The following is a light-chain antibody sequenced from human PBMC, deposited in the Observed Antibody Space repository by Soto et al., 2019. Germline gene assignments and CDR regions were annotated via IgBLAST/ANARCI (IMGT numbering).Light chain of an antibody. V-gene: IGLV2-23*01. CDR3: SSYATSYTLL. CDR2: EGS. CDR1: STDVGGYNL. J-gene: IGLJ2*01. Sequence: QSVLTQPASVSGSPGQSITISCTGTSTDVGGYNLVSWYQHHPGKAPKLIISEGSQRPSGVSNCFSGSKSGNTASLTISGLQAEDEAEYYCSSYATSYTLLFGGGTKLTVL.